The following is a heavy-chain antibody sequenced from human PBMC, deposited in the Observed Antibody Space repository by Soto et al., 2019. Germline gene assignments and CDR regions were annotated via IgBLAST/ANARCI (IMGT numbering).Heavy chain of an antibody. V-gene: IGHV1-46*01. CDR2: INPSGGST. CDR1: GYTFTSYY. CDR3: ARDRFATVTTVWYYYGMDV. D-gene: IGHD4-4*01. Sequence: ASVKVSCKASGYTFTSYYMHWVRQAPGQGLEWMGIINPSGGSTSYAQKFQGRVTMTRDTSTSTVYMELSSLRSEDTAVYYCARDRFATVTTVWYYYGMDVWGQGTTVTVSS. J-gene: IGHJ6*02.